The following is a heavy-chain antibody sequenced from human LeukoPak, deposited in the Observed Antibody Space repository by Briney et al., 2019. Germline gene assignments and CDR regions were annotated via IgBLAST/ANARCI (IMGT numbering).Heavy chain of an antibody. CDR1: GYTFTSYG. CDR2: MSAKNGKT. Sequence: GGSVKVSCKASGYTFTSYGMSWVRQAPGEGLEWMGWMSAKNGKTNYAQKVKGRVTMTTDTSTSTAYMEMRRLRDDDRAVYYCARDIVCITGWLPDYWVQGTLLTVSS. V-gene: IGHV1-18*01. D-gene: IGHD1-20*01. J-gene: IGHJ4*02. CDR3: ARDIVCITGWLPDY.